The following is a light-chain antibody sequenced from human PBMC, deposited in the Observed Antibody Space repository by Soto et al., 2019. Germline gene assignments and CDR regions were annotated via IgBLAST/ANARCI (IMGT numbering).Light chain of an antibody. V-gene: IGKV1-39*01. Sequence: IPLTQSPGSLSASVGEGGTITCRASQSISSYLDWYQQKPGKAPKLLIYAASSLQSGVPSRFSGSGSGTDFTLTISSLQPEDFATYYCQQSYSTPRTFGQGTKVDIK. CDR2: AAS. J-gene: IGKJ1*01. CDR1: QSISSY. CDR3: QQSYSTPRT.